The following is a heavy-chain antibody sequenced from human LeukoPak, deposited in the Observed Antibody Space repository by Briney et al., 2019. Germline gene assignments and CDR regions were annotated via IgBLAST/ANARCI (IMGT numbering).Heavy chain of an antibody. CDR1: GYSISSDNYY. D-gene: IGHD2-2*02. Sequence: SETLPLTCTVSGYSISSDNYYWGWIRQSPGKALEWIGSIYDGGSPYYNPSLESRVNMSVDTSKNQFSLRLSSVAAADTAMYYCAGSSDCSRASCFTSYFDSWGQGTLVTVSS. CDR3: AGSSDCSRASCFTSYFDS. J-gene: IGHJ4*02. CDR2: IYDGGSP. V-gene: IGHV4-39*07.